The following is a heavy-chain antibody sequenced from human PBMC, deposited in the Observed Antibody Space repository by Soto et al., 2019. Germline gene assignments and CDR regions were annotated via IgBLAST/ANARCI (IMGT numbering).Heavy chain of an antibody. D-gene: IGHD2-2*01. V-gene: IGHV3-7*03. CDR2: VKQDGSEK. CDR3: ARDANRDIVLVPTSFHYGMDV. Sequence: PGGSLRLSCAASGFTFSAYWMSWVRQAPGKGLEWVANVKQDGSEKYYVGSVRGRFTISRDNAKSSLYLQLNSLRAEDTAVYYCARDANRDIVLVPTSFHYGMDVWGQGTTVTVS. J-gene: IGHJ6*02. CDR1: GFTFSAYW.